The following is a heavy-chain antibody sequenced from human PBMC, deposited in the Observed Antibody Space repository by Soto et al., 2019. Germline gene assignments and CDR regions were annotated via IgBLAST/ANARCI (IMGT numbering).Heavy chain of an antibody. CDR1: GGSISSGGHY. J-gene: IGHJ5*02. CDR2: IYYSGST. D-gene: IGHD3-9*01. Sequence: SETLSLTCIVSGGSISSGGHYWSWIRQHPGKGLEWLGYIYYSGSTYYNPSLQSRVAISVDTSKNLFSLKLSSVTAADTAVYYCVRDLSGYGWLDPWGQGTLVTVSS. CDR3: VRDLSGYGWLDP. V-gene: IGHV4-31*03.